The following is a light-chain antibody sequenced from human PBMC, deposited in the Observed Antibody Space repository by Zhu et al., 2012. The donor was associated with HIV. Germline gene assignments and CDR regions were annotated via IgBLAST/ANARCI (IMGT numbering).Light chain of an antibody. CDR3: QQYDTYRYT. V-gene: IGKV1-5*03. Sequence: DIQMTQSPSTLSASVGDRVTITCRASQSISNWLAWYQQNPGKAPKLLIFKASILHSGSHQDSAAVDLGQNSLSPSAACSLMILQLYYCQQYDTYRYTFGQGTKLE. CDR1: QSISNW. J-gene: IGKJ2*01. CDR2: KAS.